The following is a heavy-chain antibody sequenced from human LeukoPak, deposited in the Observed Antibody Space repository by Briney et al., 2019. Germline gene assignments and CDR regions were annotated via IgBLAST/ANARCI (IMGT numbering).Heavy chain of an antibody. CDR2: TYPGDSDT. J-gene: IGHJ4*02. D-gene: IGHD3-22*01. CDR3: ARKNYYDSSGYYSLDY. CDR1: GYSFTSYW. Sequence: RGESLKISCKGSGYSFTSYWIGWVRQMPGKGLEWMGITYPGDSDTRYSPSFQGQVTISADKSISTAYLQWSSLKASDTAMYYCARKNYYDSSGYYSLDYWGQGTLVTVSS. V-gene: IGHV5-51*01.